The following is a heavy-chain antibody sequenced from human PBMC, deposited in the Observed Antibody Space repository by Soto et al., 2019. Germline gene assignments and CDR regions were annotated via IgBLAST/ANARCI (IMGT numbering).Heavy chain of an antibody. Sequence: EMQLLESGGGLVQPGGSLRLSCAVSGFSFSSYGMTWLRQAPGKGLEWISFSSATGSGTYYADSVKGRFTISRDNSKNTLYLQMTSLRADDTAVYYCAKDRRAGGNYGFYSDFWGQGALVIVSS. V-gene: IGHV3-23*01. CDR1: GFSFSSYG. CDR2: SSATGSGT. D-gene: IGHD1-7*01. J-gene: IGHJ4*02. CDR3: AKDRRAGGNYGFYSDF.